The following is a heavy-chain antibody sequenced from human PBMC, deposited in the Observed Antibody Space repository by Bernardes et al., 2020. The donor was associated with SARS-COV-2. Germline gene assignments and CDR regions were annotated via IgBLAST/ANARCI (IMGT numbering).Heavy chain of an antibody. CDR1: GYTFTSYD. CDR3: ARGVSEYTNYYFDS. Sequence: AALKVFCKASGYTFTSYDINWVRQATGQGLEWMGWMNPKSGNTGFAQKFQGRVTMTWSTSISTAYMELSSLRSEDTAVYYCARGVSEYTNYYFDSWGQGTLVTVSS. J-gene: IGHJ4*02. CDR2: MNPKSGNT. V-gene: IGHV1-8*01. D-gene: IGHD4-4*01.